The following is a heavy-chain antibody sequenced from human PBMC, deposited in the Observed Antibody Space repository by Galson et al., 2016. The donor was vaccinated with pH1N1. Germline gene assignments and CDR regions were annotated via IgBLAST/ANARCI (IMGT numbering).Heavy chain of an antibody. CDR3: ARDRSPARLYY. D-gene: IGHD2-2*01. Sequence: TLSLTCTVSGTSISSGSYYWSWIRQPAGKGLEWIGHIHTSGSTNYNPSPKSRVTISVDTSKNQFSLKVSSVTAADTAVYYCARDRSPARLYYWGQGTLVIVSS. J-gene: IGHJ4*02. V-gene: IGHV4-61*09. CDR1: GTSISSGSYY. CDR2: IHTSGST.